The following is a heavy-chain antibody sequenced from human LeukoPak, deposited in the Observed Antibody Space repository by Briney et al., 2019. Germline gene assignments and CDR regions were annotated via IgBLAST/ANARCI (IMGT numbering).Heavy chain of an antibody. CDR3: AKERDYGPADY. J-gene: IGHJ4*02. D-gene: IGHD4/OR15-4a*01. Sequence: GGSLRLSCAASGFTFSSYAMHWVRQAPGKGLEWVAVISYDGSNKYYADSVKGRFTVSRDNSKNTLFLQMNSLRAEDTAIYYCAKERDYGPADYWGQGTLVTVSS. CDR1: GFTFSSYA. CDR2: ISYDGSNK. V-gene: IGHV3-30-3*01.